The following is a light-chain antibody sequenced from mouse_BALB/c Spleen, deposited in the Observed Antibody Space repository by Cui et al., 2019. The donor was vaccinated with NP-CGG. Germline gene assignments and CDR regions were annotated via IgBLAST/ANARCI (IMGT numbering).Light chain of an antibody. Sequence: QAVVTQACALTKSPGKPVTLTCRSSTGAVTIDTYANWVQENPNLLLLGLMGGTKTRPQGVPAKFPGSLMGSKAALTITGAQTGNEAINFCALWSSTNWVFGGGTKLTVL. V-gene: IGLV1*01. J-gene: IGLJ1*01. CDR2: GTK. CDR3: ALWSSTNWV. CDR1: TGAVTIDTY.